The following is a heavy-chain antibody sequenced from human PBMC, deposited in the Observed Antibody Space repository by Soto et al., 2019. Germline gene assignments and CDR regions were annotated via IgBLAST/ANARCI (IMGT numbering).Heavy chain of an antibody. V-gene: IGHV4-59*08. D-gene: IGHD5-12*01. Sequence: SETLSLTCTVSGGSISSYYWSWIRQPPGKGLEWIGYIYYSGSTNYNPSLKSRVTISVDTSKNQFSLKLSSVTAADTAVYYCARQGSECSGHGDSWFDPWGQGTLVTVSS. CDR1: GGSISSYY. CDR3: ARQGSECSGHGDSWFDP. J-gene: IGHJ5*02. CDR2: IYYSGST.